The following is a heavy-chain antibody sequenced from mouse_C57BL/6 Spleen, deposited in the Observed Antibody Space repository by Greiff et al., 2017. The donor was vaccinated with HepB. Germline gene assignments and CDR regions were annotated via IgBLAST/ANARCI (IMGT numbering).Heavy chain of an antibody. CDR3: ARQGSATVVAHWYFDV. V-gene: IGHV5-9*01. Sequence: EVMLVESGGGLVKPGGSLKLSCAASGFTFSSYTMSWVRQTPEKRLEWVATISGGGGNTYYPDSVKGRFTISRDNAKNTLYLQMSSLRSEDTALYYCARQGSATVVAHWYFDVWGTGTTVTVSS. D-gene: IGHD1-1*01. CDR2: ISGGGGNT. CDR1: GFTFSSYT. J-gene: IGHJ1*03.